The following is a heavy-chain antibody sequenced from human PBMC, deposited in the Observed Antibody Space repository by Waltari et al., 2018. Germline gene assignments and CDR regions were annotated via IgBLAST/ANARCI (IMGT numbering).Heavy chain of an antibody. Sequence: EVQLVESGGGLVKPGGSLRLSCAASGFTFSSYSMNWVRQAPGKGLEWFSAISSSSSYIYDADSVKGRFTISRDNAKNSLYLQMNSLRAEDTAVYYCARDLPGIANPFDYWGQGTLVTVSS. CDR3: ARDLPGIANPFDY. CDR1: GFTFSSYS. CDR2: ISSSSSYI. J-gene: IGHJ4*02. D-gene: IGHD6-13*01. V-gene: IGHV3-21*01.